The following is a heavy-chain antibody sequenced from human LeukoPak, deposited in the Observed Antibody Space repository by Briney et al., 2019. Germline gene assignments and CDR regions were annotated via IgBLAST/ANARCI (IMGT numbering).Heavy chain of an antibody. D-gene: IGHD6-19*01. Sequence: PSETLSLTCTVSGYSISSGYYWGWIRQPPGKGLEWVSVIYSGGSTYYADSVKGRFTISRDNSKNTLYLQMNSLRAEDTAVYYCARGVSIGSPDTLDYWGQGTLVTVSS. V-gene: IGHV3-53*01. CDR1: GYSISSGYY. CDR3: ARGVSIGSPDTLDY. J-gene: IGHJ4*02. CDR2: IYSGGST.